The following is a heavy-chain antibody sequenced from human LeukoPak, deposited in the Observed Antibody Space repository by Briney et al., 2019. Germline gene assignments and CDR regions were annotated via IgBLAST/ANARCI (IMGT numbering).Heavy chain of an antibody. J-gene: IGHJ4*02. CDR3: AKDRTCSSTSCHCDY. CDR1: GFTFSSYS. Sequence: GGSLRLSCAASGFTFSSYSMNWVRQAPGKGLEWVSYISSSSTTIYYADSVKGRFTISRDNAKNSLYLQMNSLRAEDTAVYYCAKDRTCSSTSCHCDYWGQGTLVTVSS. D-gene: IGHD2-2*01. CDR2: ISSSSTTI. V-gene: IGHV3-48*01.